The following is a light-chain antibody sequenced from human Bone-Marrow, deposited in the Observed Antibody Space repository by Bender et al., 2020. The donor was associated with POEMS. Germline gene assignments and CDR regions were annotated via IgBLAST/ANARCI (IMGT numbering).Light chain of an antibody. V-gene: IGLV1-44*01. CDR3: CAHAGTHYV. CDR2: TNN. J-gene: IGLJ1*01. CDR1: GSNIGGYP. Sequence: QSVLTQPPSVSGTPGQRVTISCSGSGSNIGGYPVNWYQQLPGTAPRLLIYTNNERPSGVPARFSGSKSGNTAALTISGLLAEDEADYYCCAHAGTHYVFGTGTKVTVL.